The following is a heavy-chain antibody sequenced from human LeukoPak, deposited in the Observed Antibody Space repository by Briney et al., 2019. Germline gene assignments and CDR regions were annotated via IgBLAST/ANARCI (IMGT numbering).Heavy chain of an antibody. V-gene: IGHV1-2*06. CDR2: INPNSGGT. Sequence: ASVKVSCKASGYTFTGYYMHWVRQAPGQGLEWMGRINPNSGGTNYAQKFQGRVTMTRDTSISTAYTELSRLRSDDTAVYYCARALAAAAGPRDWGQGTLVTVSS. CDR3: ARALAAAAGPRD. CDR1: GYTFTGYY. J-gene: IGHJ4*02. D-gene: IGHD6-13*01.